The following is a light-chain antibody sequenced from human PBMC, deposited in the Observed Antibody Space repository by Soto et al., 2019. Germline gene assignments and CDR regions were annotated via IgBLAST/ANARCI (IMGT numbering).Light chain of an antibody. CDR1: QSISTC. Sequence: DLQMTQSPSTLSASLGDRVTITCRASQSISTCLAWYQQKTGKAPKLLIYDASSLESGVPSRFGGGGSGTELNLTISRLQPDDFAIYYCQKYINYPWTCGQGTKVDIK. CDR2: DAS. V-gene: IGKV1-5*01. J-gene: IGKJ1*01. CDR3: QKYINYPWT.